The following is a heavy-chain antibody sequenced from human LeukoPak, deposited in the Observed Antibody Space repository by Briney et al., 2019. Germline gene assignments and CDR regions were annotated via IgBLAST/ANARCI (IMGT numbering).Heavy chain of an antibody. CDR3: ARRLGGSGTYYFDY. CDR2: INYSGSI. J-gene: IGHJ4*02. V-gene: IGHV4-39*01. CDR1: GGSISSSTYY. D-gene: IGHD3-10*01. Sequence: SETLSLTCTVSGGSISSSTYYWGWIRQPPGKGLEWIVGINYSGSIYYNPSLKSRVIISVDTSKNQFSLKLSSVTAADTAVYFCARRLGGSGTYYFDYWGQGTLVTVSS.